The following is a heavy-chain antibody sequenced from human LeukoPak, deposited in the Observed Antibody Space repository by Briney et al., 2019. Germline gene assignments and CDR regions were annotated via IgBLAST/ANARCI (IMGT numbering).Heavy chain of an antibody. J-gene: IGHJ4*02. D-gene: IGHD5-18*01. V-gene: IGHV3-64D*06. CDR2: ISSNGGST. Sequence: GGSLRLFCSASGFTFSSYAMHWGRQAPGKGLEYVSAISSNGGSTYYADSVKGRFTISRDNSKNTLYLQMSSLRAEDTAVYYCLETDVDTARWGQGTLVTVSS. CDR3: LETDVDTAR. CDR1: GFTFSSYA.